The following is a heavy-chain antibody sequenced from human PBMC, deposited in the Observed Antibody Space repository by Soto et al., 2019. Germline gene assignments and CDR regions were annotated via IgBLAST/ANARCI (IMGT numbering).Heavy chain of an antibody. CDR1: GGTFSSYA. D-gene: IGHD3-16*01. CDR3: ARGGGQGADY. V-gene: IGHV1-69*01. CDR2: IIPIFGTA. Sequence: QVQLVQSGAEVKKPGSSVKVSCKASGGTFSSYAISWVRQAPGQGLEWMGGIIPIFGTANYAQKFQGRVTITADESTSTAYRELGSRSAEATAVYCGARGGGQGADYWGQGTLVTVSS. J-gene: IGHJ4*02.